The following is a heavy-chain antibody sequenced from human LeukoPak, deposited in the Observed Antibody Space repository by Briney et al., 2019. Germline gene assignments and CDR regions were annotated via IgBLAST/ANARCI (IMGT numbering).Heavy chain of an antibody. J-gene: IGHJ3*02. CDR3: ARDQGMTGAFDI. Sequence: GGSLRLSCAASGFTFSSYEMNWVRQAPGKGLEWVSYISSSGTSIYYADSVEGRFTISRDNAKNSLYLQMNSLRAEDAAVYYCARDQGMTGAFDIWGQGTVVTVSS. V-gene: IGHV3-48*03. CDR1: GFTFSSYE. CDR2: ISSSGTSI.